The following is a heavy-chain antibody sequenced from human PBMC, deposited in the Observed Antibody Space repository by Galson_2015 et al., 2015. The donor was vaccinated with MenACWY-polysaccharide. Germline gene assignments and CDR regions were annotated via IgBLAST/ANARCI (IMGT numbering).Heavy chain of an antibody. CDR2: IKFSGGST. D-gene: IGHD5-24*01. V-gene: IGHV1-46*01. CDR3: ANWRWLPH. Sequence: SVKVSCKASGNTLTSNYIHWVRRAPGQGLEWMGVIKFSGGSTTYEQKFQGRVTMTRDTSTSTVYMELNSLRAEDTAVYYCANWRWLPHWGQGTLITVSS. J-gene: IGHJ4*02. CDR1: GNTLTSNY.